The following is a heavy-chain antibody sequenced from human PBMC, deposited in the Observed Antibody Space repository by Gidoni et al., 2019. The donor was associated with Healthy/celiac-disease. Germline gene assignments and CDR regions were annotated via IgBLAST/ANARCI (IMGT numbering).Heavy chain of an antibody. CDR2: MNPNSGNQ. V-gene: IGHV1-8*01. CDR3: ARGLPHPDSG. J-gene: IGHJ4*02. CDR1: AYTFTSYA. D-gene: IGHD1-26*01. Sequence: QVQLVQSGAAVKTPGASVKVSCKASAYTFTSYALNWVRQATGQGLEWLGWMNPNSGNQGYAQKYQGRVTMTRNTSISTAYMELSSLRSEDTAVYYCARGLPHPDSGWGQGTLVTVSS.